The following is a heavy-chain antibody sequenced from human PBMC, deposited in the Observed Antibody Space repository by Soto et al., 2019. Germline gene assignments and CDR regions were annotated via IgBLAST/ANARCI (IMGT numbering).Heavy chain of an antibody. D-gene: IGHD3-22*01. J-gene: IGHJ4*02. CDR3: AKEQLAMTVVVADYFDS. Sequence: PGGSLRLSCAASGFTFSSYGMHWVRQAPGKGLEWVALISYDGGSKYYGDSVKGRFIISRDNSHNTVSLQMNSLRADDTAVYFCAKEQLAMTVVVADYFDSWGQGTLVTVSS. CDR2: ISYDGGSK. V-gene: IGHV3-30*18. CDR1: GFTFSSYG.